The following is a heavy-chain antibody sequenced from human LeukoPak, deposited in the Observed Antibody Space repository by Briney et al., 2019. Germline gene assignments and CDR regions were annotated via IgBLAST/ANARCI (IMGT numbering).Heavy chain of an antibody. CDR2: ISAYNGNT. Sequence: GASVKVSCKASGYTFTSYDINWVRQAPGQGLEWMGWISAYNGNTNYAQKLQGRVTMTTDTSTSTAYMELRSLRSDDTAVYYCARETYSSGWLPSDYWGQGTLVTVSS. D-gene: IGHD6-19*01. CDR1: GYTFTSYD. V-gene: IGHV1-18*01. J-gene: IGHJ4*02. CDR3: ARETYSSGWLPSDY.